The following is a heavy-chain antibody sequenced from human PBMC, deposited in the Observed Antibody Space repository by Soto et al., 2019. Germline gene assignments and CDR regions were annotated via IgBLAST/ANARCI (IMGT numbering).Heavy chain of an antibody. CDR2: ISFNGRT. CDR3: ASSLMDV. CDR1: GGSISESGFY. J-gene: IGHJ6*03. V-gene: IGHV4-39*01. Sequence: QLPQSGPGLVKPSETLSLTCTVSGGSISESGFYLGWIRQPPGKGLGCIGSISFNGRTYPNPSVKSPVTLSLDASKKQFSLQLISVTAADTAVYYCASSLMDVWGKGTTGTVSS.